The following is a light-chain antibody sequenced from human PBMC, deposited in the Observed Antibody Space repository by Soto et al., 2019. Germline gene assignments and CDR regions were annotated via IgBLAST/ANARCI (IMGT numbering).Light chain of an antibody. Sequence: QSVLTQPPSVSGAPGQRGTISCTGSSSNIGAGYDVHWYQQLPGTAPKLLIYGNSNRPSGVPDRFSGSKSGTSASLAITGLQAEDEADDYGQSYDSSLSGFVVFGGGTKLTVL. V-gene: IGLV1-40*01. J-gene: IGLJ2*01. CDR2: GNS. CDR1: SSNIGAGYD. CDR3: QSYDSSLSGFVV.